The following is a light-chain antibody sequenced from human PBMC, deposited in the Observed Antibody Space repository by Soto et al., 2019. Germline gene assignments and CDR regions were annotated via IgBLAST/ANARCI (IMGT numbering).Light chain of an antibody. CDR2: GAS. CDR3: QQYNNWPIT. Sequence: EIVMTQSPATLSVSPGERATLSCRASQSVNSNLAWYQQKPGQAPRLLIYGASTRATGIPAKFSGSGSGTEFTLTISSLQSEDFAVYYCQQYNNWPITFGQGTRLEIQ. J-gene: IGKJ5*01. V-gene: IGKV3-15*01. CDR1: QSVNSN.